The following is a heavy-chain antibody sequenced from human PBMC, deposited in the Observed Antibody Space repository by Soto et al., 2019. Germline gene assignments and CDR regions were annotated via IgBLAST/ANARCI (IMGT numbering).Heavy chain of an antibody. CDR3: AKRGMMTTVRPGFFDY. Sequence: GGSLRLSCTASGFTFSSYAMSWVRQAPGKGLEWVSAISGSGGSTYYADSVKGRFTISRDNSKNTLYLQMNSLRAEDTAVYYCAKRGMMTTVRPGFFDYWGQGTLVTVSS. J-gene: IGHJ4*02. V-gene: IGHV3-23*01. CDR1: GFTFSSYA. CDR2: ISGSGGST. D-gene: IGHD4-4*01.